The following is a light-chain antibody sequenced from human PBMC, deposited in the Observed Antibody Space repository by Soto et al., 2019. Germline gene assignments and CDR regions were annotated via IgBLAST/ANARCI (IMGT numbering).Light chain of an antibody. CDR2: GAS. CDR1: QSVSSR. Sequence: TQSPATLSVSPGERVTLSCRASQSVSSRLAWYHQKPGQSPRLLIYGASTRATGIPARFSGSGSGTEFTLTISSLQSEDFGLYYCHQYNNFWTFGQGTKVDIK. J-gene: IGKJ1*01. V-gene: IGKV3-15*01. CDR3: HQYNNFWT.